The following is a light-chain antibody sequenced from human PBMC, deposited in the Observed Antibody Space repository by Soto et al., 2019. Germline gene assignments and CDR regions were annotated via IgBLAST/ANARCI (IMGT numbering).Light chain of an antibody. V-gene: IGLV2-8*01. CDR1: SSDVGAYNY. Sequence: QSALTQPPSASGSPGQSVTISCTGSSSDVGAYNYVSWYQQHPGKAPKLIIYEVNKRPSGVPDRFSGSKSGNTASLTVSGLPAEDEADYYCSSYAGNNSPWVFGGGTKLTVL. CDR3: SSYAGNNSPWV. CDR2: EVN. J-gene: IGLJ3*02.